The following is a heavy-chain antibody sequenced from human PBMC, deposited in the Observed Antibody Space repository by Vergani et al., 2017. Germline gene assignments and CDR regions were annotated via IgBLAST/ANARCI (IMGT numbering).Heavy chain of an antibody. CDR1: GLTFSSYG. V-gene: IGHV3-30*03. CDR3: ARDPIHDY. CDR2: ISYDGSNK. J-gene: IGHJ4*02. Sequence: QVQMVESGGGVVQPGRSLRLSCAASGLTFSSYGMHWVRQAPGKGLEWGAVISYDGSNKYYADSVKGRFTISRDNSKNTLYLQMNSLRAEDTAVYYCARDPIHDYWGQGTLVTVSS.